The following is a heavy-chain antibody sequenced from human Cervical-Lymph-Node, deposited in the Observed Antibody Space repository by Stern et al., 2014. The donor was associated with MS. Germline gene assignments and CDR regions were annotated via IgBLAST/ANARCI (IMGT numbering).Heavy chain of an antibody. CDR2: IYPYDSDT. CDR3: ARHVQGFDY. CDR1: GYSFTLYY. J-gene: IGHJ4*02. Sequence: QLVQSGAEVKKPGVSLKISCKLSGYSFTLYYIPWVRQMPGKGLEWMGVIYPYDSDTTYSPSFQGQVTISADKSITTACLQWSSLRASDTAMYYCARHVQGFDYWGQGTLVTVSS. V-gene: IGHV5-51*01.